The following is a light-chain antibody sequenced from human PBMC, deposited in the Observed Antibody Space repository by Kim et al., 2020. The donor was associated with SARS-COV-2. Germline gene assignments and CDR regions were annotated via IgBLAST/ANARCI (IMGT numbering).Light chain of an antibody. Sequence: GASQGVGRSVGGYERRAGRGPRLRIYGASSRATGIPARFSGTGSGTDFTLTISSLEPEDFAVYYCQQRASFGQGTRLEIK. CDR2: GAS. CDR1: QGVGRS. CDR3: QQRAS. J-gene: IGKJ5*01. V-gene: IGKV3D-11*01.